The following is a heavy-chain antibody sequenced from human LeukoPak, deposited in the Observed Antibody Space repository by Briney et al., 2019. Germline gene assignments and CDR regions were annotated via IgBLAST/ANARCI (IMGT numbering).Heavy chain of an antibody. CDR1: GGSISSGGYY. Sequence: SQTLSLTCTVSGGSISSGGYYWSWIRQHPGKGLEWIGYIYYRGSTYYNPPLKSRVTISVDSSKNQFSLKLNSVTAADTAVYYCAREDPLVAARGLDYWGQGTLVTVSS. CDR2: IYYRGST. D-gene: IGHD2-15*01. J-gene: IGHJ4*02. V-gene: IGHV4-31*03. CDR3: AREDPLVAARGLDY.